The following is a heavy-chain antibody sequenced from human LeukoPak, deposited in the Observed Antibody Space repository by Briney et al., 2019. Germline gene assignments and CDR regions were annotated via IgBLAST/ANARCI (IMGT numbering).Heavy chain of an antibody. V-gene: IGHV4-59*01. CDR2: IYYSGST. CDR3: ARASRAYYDFWSGYYTWDWFDP. Sequence: SEALSLTCTVSGGSISSYYWSWIRQPPGKGLEWIGYIYYSGSTNYNPSLKSRVTISVDTSKNQFSLKLSSVTAADTAVYYCARASRAYYDFWSGYYTWDWFDPWGQGTLVTVSS. J-gene: IGHJ5*02. D-gene: IGHD3-3*01. CDR1: GGSISSYY.